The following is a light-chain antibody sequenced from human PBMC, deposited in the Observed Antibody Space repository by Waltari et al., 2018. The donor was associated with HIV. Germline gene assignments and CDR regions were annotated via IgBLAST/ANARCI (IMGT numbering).Light chain of an antibody. J-gene: IGKJ2*01. Sequence: DIQLTQSPSSLSASVGDRVTMTCRATQTITTYLNWYHQKPGKAPKSLIYGTSNLQSGVPSRFSGSGSEKDFTLTINSLQPEDFGTYYCQQSYIVPYTFGQGPKLEI. CDR3: QQSYIVPYT. V-gene: IGKV1-39*01. CDR2: GTS. CDR1: QTITTY.